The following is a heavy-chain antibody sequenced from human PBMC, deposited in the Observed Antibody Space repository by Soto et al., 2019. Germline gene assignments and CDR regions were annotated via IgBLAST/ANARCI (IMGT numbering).Heavy chain of an antibody. CDR2: VNNGGGGT. Sequence: EVLLLDSGGGLVQPGGSLRLSCAASGFTFSNYAVTWVRQAPGKGPEWISTVNNGGGGTYYADSVKGRFTISRDNSKNTLYLQVSSLRAEDTAVYYCAKERLGRGIDYWGQGILVTVSS. V-gene: IGHV3-23*01. D-gene: IGHD3-10*01. CDR3: AKERLGRGIDY. CDR1: GFTFSNYA. J-gene: IGHJ4*02.